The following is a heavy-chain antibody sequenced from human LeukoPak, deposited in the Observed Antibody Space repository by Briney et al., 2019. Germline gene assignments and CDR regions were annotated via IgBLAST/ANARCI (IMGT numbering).Heavy chain of an antibody. CDR2: ISAGGGST. Sequence: GGSLRLFCAASGHTFSDYSMTWVRQAPGKGLFWVSGISAGGGSTYYADSVKGRFSISRDNSRNTLYLQMNSLRAEDTAVYYCAKDAAGPEYWGQGTLVTVSS. CDR1: GHTFSDYS. V-gene: IGHV3-23*01. J-gene: IGHJ4*02. D-gene: IGHD6-13*01. CDR3: AKDAAGPEY.